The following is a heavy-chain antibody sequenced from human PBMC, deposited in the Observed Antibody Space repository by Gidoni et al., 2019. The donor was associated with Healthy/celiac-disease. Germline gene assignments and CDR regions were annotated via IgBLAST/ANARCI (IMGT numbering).Heavy chain of an antibody. CDR2: ISGSGGRT. Sequence: EVQLLESGGGLVQPGGSLRLPCAASGFTFSSYAMSWVRPAPGQGLEWVSAISGSGGRTYYADSVKGRFTISRDNSKNTLHLQMNSLRAEETAVYYCAKDRHAGDIWGQGTMVTVSS. CDR1: GFTFSSYA. D-gene: IGHD6-6*01. V-gene: IGHV3-23*01. J-gene: IGHJ3*02. CDR3: AKDRHAGDI.